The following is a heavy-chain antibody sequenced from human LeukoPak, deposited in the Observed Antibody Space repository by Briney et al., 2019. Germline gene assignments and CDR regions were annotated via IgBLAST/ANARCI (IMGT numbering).Heavy chain of an antibody. CDR3: ATSDITIFGVVIMKES. J-gene: IGHJ5*02. CDR1: GYTFTGYY. CDR2: IIPIFGTA. V-gene: IGHV1-69*13. D-gene: IGHD3-3*01. Sequence: SVKVSCKASGYTFTGYYMHWVRQAPGQGLEWMGGIIPIFGTANYAQKFQGRVTITADESTSTAYMELSSLRSEDTAVYYCATSDITIFGVVIMKESWGQGTLVTVSS.